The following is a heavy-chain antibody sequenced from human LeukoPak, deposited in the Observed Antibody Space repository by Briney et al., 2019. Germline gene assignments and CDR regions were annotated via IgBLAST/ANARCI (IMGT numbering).Heavy chain of an antibody. D-gene: IGHD6-19*01. J-gene: IGHJ4*02. CDR1: GFTFSSYA. Sequence: GGSLRLSCAASGFTFSSYAMSWVRQAPGKGLEWVSAISGSGGSTYYADSVKGRFTISRDNSRNTLYLQMNSLRAEDTAVYYCAKDLRSSGWYYFDYWGQGTLVTVSS. CDR3: AKDLRSSGWYYFDY. CDR2: ISGSGGST. V-gene: IGHV3-23*01.